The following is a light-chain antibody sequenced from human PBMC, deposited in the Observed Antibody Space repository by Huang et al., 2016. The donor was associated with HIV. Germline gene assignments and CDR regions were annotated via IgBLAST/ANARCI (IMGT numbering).Light chain of an antibody. CDR3: HQYDNSSPL. J-gene: IGKJ2*01. Sequence: EIAMTQSPATLSVSPGERATISCRASKSVSRNLAWYQQKPGQAPRLLIYGASTRATGGPARFSVSGYGTEFILTIRSLQSEDFAVYYCHQYDNSSPLFGQGTKLEIK. CDR2: GAS. CDR1: KSVSRN. V-gene: IGKV3-15*01.